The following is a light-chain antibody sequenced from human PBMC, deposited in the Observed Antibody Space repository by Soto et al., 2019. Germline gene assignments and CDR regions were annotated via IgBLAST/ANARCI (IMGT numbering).Light chain of an antibody. CDR3: SLYEGGNIWYV. CDR1: SSDIGGYNF. V-gene: IGLV2-8*01. CDR2: EVT. J-gene: IGLJ1*01. Sequence: QSVLTQAHSASGSPGQSVTISCTGTSSDIGGYNFVSWYQHHPGKAPKLMIFEVTKRPSGVPDRFSGSKSGNTASLTVSGIQVEDEDDYYSSLYEGGNIWYVFGTGTKV.